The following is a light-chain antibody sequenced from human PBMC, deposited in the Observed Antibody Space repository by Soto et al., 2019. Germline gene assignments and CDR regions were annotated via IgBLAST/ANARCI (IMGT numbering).Light chain of an antibody. Sequence: EIVLTQSPGTLSLSPGERATLSCRASQIVSSTYLAWFQQKAGQAPRLLIYGASTRATGIPDRFSGSGSGTDFTLTISGLEPEDFALYYCQQYGVTPPNTFGGGTKMEV. CDR2: GAS. CDR3: QQYGVTPPNT. J-gene: IGKJ4*01. CDR1: QIVSSTY. V-gene: IGKV3-20*01.